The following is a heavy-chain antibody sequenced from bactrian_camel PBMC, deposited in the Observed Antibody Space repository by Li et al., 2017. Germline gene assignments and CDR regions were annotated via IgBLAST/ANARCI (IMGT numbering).Heavy chain of an antibody. J-gene: IGHJ6*01. Sequence: HVQLVESGGGSVQAGGSLRLSCRASGSTVGNYCMAWFRQAPGKERDWVASIYDGGGTTYYADSVKGRFTISQDNAKNTLYPQMNSLKPEDTAMYYCATKRVGSCRINSRVFDYWGQGTQVTVS. CDR3: ATKRVGSCRINSRVFDY. D-gene: IGHD6*01. CDR2: IYDGGGTT. V-gene: IGHV3S1*01. CDR1: GSTVGNYC.